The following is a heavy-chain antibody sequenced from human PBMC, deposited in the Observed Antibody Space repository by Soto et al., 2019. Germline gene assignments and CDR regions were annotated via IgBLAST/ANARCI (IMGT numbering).Heavy chain of an antibody. J-gene: IGHJ5*02. D-gene: IGHD3-10*01. Sequence: SETLSLICTVSGGSISSYYWSWIRQPPGKGLEWIGYIYSSGSTNYNPSLKSRVTISVETSKIQFSLKLSSVTAADTAVYYCARDYYGSASYTWFDPWGQGTLVTVSS. CDR3: ARDYYGSASYTWFDP. CDR2: IYSSGST. CDR1: GGSISSYY. V-gene: IGHV4-59*01.